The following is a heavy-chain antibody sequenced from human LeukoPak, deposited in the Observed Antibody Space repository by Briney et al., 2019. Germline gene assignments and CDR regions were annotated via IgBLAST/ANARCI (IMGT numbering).Heavy chain of an antibody. J-gene: IGHJ5*02. V-gene: IGHV3-74*01. D-gene: IGHD6-19*01. CDR2: IRSYGSST. CDR3: ARVLAVAGASILRS. CDR1: GFTFSSYW. Sequence: PVGCLTLSCAASGFTFSSYWMHWVRQVPGKGLVWLSRIRSYGSSTDNADSVKGRFTISRDNTKNTFYLQMNSLRVEATAVYYCARVLAVAGASILRSWGQGSPVTVSS.